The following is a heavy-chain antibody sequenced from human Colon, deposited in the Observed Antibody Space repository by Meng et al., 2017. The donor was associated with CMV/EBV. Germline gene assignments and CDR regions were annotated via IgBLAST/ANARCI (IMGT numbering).Heavy chain of an antibody. D-gene: IGHD3-22*01. V-gene: IGHV1-69-2*01. Sequence: VSGVIFIDRYIHWVQQAPGKGLERMAFGDPEDGEKKYAEKFQGRIALSADPTKDTAYMELSDLRFEDTAVYYCTTGRGPYSSGVFDYWGQGTLVTSPQ. CDR3: TTGRGPYSSGVFDY. J-gene: IGHJ4*02. CDR1: GVIFIDRY. CDR2: GDPEDGEK.